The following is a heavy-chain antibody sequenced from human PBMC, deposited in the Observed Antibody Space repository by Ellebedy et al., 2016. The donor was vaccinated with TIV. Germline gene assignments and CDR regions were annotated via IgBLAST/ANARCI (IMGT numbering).Heavy chain of an antibody. CDR2: ISSSSSYI. CDR3: ARDHFYGSGDLFYGMDV. V-gene: IGHV3-21*01. D-gene: IGHD3-10*01. CDR1: GFTFSSYS. Sequence: PGGSLRLSCAASGFTFSSYSMNWVRQAPGKGLEWVSSISSSSSYIYYADSVKGRFTISRDNAKNSLYLQMNSLRAEDTAVYYCARDHFYGSGDLFYGMDVWGQGTTVTVSS. J-gene: IGHJ6*02.